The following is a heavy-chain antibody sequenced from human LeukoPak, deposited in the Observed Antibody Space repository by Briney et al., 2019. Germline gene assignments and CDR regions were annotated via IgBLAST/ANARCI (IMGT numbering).Heavy chain of an antibody. CDR3: ARGYRQYNSACLFAS. Sequence: GRSLRLSCAASGFTLSTYTMHWVRQAPGKGLEWVAVISYDGSYTYYAESVRGRFTFSGDNSKNTLYLQMNSLKPEDTAVYYCARGYRQYNSACLFASWGQGTLGTVSS. CDR1: GFTLSTYT. V-gene: IGHV3-30*04. CDR2: ISYDGSYT. D-gene: IGHD6-25*01. J-gene: IGHJ4*02.